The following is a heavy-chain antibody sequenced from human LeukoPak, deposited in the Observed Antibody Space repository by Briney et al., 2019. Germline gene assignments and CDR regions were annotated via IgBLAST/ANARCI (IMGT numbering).Heavy chain of an antibody. CDR3: ANSGLNRFEY. J-gene: IGHJ4*02. V-gene: IGHV3-53*01. CDR2: ISSGGTT. D-gene: IGHD2-15*01. Sequence: GGSLRLSCEASQFSVSINFMSWVRQTPGKGLEWVSVISSGGTTYYADSVKGRFSISRDNSKNTLYLQVNSLRADDTAVYYCANSGLNRFEYWGQGALVTVSS. CDR1: QFSVSINF.